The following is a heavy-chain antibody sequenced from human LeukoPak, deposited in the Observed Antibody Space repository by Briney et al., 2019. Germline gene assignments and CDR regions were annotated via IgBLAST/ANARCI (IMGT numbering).Heavy chain of an antibody. CDR1: GYSISSGYY. Sequence: SETLSLTCTVSGYSISSGYYWGWIRQPPGKGLEWIGSIYHSGSTYYNPSLKSRVTISVDTSKNQFSLKLSSVTAADTAVYYCARRGYSYGYSSLYYYYYMDVWGKGTTVTISS. V-gene: IGHV4-38-2*02. CDR3: ARRGYSYGYSSLYYYYYMDV. J-gene: IGHJ6*03. CDR2: IYHSGST. D-gene: IGHD5-18*01.